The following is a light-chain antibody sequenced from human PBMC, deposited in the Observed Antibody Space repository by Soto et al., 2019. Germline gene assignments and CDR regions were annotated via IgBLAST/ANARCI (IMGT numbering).Light chain of an antibody. V-gene: IGLV2-14*01. CDR1: RSDVGGYNV. J-gene: IGLJ2*01. CDR3: SSYISSSTPYV. Sequence: QSALTQPASVSGSPGQSITISCTGTRSDVGGYNVVSWYQQHPGKAPKLLIYNVSNRPSEVSNRFSGSRSGNTASLTISGLQAEDEADYYCSSYISSSTPYVFGSGTKLTVL. CDR2: NVS.